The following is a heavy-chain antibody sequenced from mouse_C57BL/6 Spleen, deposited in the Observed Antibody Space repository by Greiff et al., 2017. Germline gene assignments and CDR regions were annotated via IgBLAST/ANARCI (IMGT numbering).Heavy chain of an antibody. CDR2: IHPNSGST. CDR1: GYTFTSYW. CDR3: AKGDYSNYVGMDY. Sequence: QVQLQQSGAELVKPGASVKLSCKASGYTFTSYWMHWVKQRPGQGLEWIGMIHPNSGSTNYNEKFKSKATLTVDKSSSTAYMQLSSLTSEDSAVYNCAKGDYSNYVGMDYWGQGTSVTVSS. V-gene: IGHV1-64*01. J-gene: IGHJ4*01. D-gene: IGHD2-5*01.